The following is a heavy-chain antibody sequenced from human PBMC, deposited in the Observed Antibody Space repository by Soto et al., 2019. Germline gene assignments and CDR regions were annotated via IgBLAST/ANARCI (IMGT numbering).Heavy chain of an antibody. CDR2: IYYSGST. D-gene: IGHD4-17*01. J-gene: IGHJ4*02. Sequence: SETLSLTCTVSGGSISSSSYYWGWIRQPPGKGLEWIGSIYYSGSTYYNPSLKSRVTISVDTSKNQFSLKLSSVTAADTAVYHCATDDYGDDGFDYWGQGTLVTVSS. V-gene: IGHV4-39*01. CDR3: ATDDYGDDGFDY. CDR1: GGSISSSSYY.